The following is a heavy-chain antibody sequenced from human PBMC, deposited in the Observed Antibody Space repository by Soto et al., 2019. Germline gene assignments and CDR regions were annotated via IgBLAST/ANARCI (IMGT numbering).Heavy chain of an antibody. V-gene: IGHV1-18*01. Sequence: QVQLVQSGGEVKRPGASVKVSCKTSGYTFSNYGITWVRQAPGQPLEWLGWISLYSDGTNYAQKFQGRVSMTTDTSTITAYMELRSLRSDDTAVYYCASVVPGADAGFGPWGQGTLVTVSS. CDR1: GYTFSNYG. D-gene: IGHD2-2*01. CDR3: ASVVPGADAGFGP. CDR2: ISLYSDGT. J-gene: IGHJ5*02.